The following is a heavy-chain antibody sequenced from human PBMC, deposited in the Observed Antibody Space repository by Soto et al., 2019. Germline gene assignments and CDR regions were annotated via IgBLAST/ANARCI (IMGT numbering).Heavy chain of an antibody. CDR2: ISTTGTTI. CDR3: VRERYDSSGYSFDN. CDR1: GFTFSDYY. V-gene: IGHV3-11*01. D-gene: IGHD3-22*01. J-gene: IGHJ4*02. Sequence: PXGSLELSFAASGFTFSDYYMTGIRQAPGKGLEWVSYISTTGTTIYYADSVKGRFTISRDNAKNSLYLQMNSLRGEDTAVYYCVRERYDSSGYSFDNWGQGTLVTVSS.